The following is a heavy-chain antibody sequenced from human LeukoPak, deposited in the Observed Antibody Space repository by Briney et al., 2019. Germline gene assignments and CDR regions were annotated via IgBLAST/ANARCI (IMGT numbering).Heavy chain of an antibody. CDR3: ARDSGGGIVLMVYALWGPFDY. CDR1: GFTFSAYT. D-gene: IGHD2-8*01. Sequence: PGGSLRLSCSASGFTFSAYTMNWVRQAPGQGLEWVAVISYDGSNKYYADSVKGRFTISRDNSKNTLYLQMNSLRAEDTAVYYCARDSGGGIVLMVYALWGPFDYWGQGTLVTVSS. CDR2: ISYDGSNK. V-gene: IGHV3-30-3*01. J-gene: IGHJ4*02.